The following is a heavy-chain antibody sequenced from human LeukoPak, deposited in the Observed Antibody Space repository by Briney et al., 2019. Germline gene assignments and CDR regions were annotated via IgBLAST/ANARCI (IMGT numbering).Heavy chain of an antibody. J-gene: IGHJ3*02. CDR1: GCTFSSYA. CDR2: IILSHGIK. Sequence: AVQVSCKASGCTFSSYAIIWVRQAPRQGLEWMGRIILSHGIKSYAQHVQGRVTHIAGQSTNTAYMELSSLRSEDTAVYYCAQNEHDPYDAFHIGGERTIVSVS. V-gene: IGHV1-69*04. CDR3: AQNEHDPYDAFHI. D-gene: IGHD1-1*01.